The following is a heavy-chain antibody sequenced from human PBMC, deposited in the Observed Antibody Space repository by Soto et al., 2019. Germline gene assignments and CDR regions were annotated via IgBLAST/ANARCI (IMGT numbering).Heavy chain of an antibody. D-gene: IGHD5-12*01. J-gene: IGHJ4*02. CDR3: AKALTDGYASGVFDY. Sequence: QVQLVESGGGVVQPGRSLRLSCAASGLTFSSYGMHWVRQAPGKELEWVAVISYDGSNKYYADSVKGRFTISRDNSKNTLYLQMNSLRAEDTAVYYCAKALTDGYASGVFDYWGQGTMVTVSS. V-gene: IGHV3-30*18. CDR1: GLTFSSYG. CDR2: ISYDGSNK.